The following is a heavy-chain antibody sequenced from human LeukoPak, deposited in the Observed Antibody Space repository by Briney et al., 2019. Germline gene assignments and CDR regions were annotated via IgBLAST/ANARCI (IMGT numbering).Heavy chain of an antibody. V-gene: IGHV3-23*01. D-gene: IGHD3-3*01. CDR1: GFTFSSYA. J-gene: IGHJ4*02. CDR3: ARDLPYYDFWSGYSLSNVFDY. CDR2: ISGSGGST. Sequence: GGSLRLSCAASGFTFSSYAMSWVRQAPGKGLEWVSAISGSGGSTYYADSVKGRFTISRDNSKNTLYLQMNSLRAEDTAVYYCARDLPYYDFWSGYSLSNVFDYWGQGTLVTVSS.